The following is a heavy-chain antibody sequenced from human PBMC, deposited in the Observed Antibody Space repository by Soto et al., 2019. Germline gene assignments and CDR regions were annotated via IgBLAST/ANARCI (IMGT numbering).Heavy chain of an antibody. D-gene: IGHD6-6*01. J-gene: IGHJ4*02. CDR2: ISYDGSNK. V-gene: IGHV3-30*03. CDR3: ARVSSSGAFDY. CDR1: GFTLSSYS. Sequence: VQLVESGGGLVKPGGSLRLSCAASGFTLSSYSMNWVRQAPGKGLEWVAVISYDGSNKYYADSVKGRFTISRDNSKNTLYLQMNSLRAEDTAVYYCARVSSSGAFDYWGQGTLVTVSS.